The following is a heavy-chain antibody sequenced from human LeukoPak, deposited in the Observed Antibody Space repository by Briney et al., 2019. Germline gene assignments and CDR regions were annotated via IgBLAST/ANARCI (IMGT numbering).Heavy chain of an antibody. CDR3: ASSWFAVGGTETNWFDP. CDR2: IYTSGST. D-gene: IGHD6-19*01. J-gene: IGHJ5*02. CDR1: GGSISSYY. V-gene: IGHV4-4*07. Sequence: SETLSLTCTVSGGSISSYYWSWIRQPAGKGLEWIGRIYTSGSTNYNPSLKSRVTMSVDTSKNQFSLKLSSVTAADTALYHCASSWFAVGGTETNWFDPWGQGTLATVSS.